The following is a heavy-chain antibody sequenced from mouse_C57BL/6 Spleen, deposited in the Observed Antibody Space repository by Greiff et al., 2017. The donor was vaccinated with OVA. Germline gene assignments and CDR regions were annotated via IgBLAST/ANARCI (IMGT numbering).Heavy chain of an antibody. V-gene: IGHV1-50*01. J-gene: IGHJ2*01. CDR3: ASSGSSFDY. Sequence: QVQLQQSGAELVKPGASVKLSCKASGYTFTSYWMQWVKQRPGQGLEWIGEIDPSDSYTNYNQKFKGKATLTVDTSSSTAYMQLSSLTSEDSAVYYCASSGSSFDYWGQGTTLTVSS. CDR1: GYTFTSYW. D-gene: IGHD1-1*01. CDR2: IDPSDSYT.